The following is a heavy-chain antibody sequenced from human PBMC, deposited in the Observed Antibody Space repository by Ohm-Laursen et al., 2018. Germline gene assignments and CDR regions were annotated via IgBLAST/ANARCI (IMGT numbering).Heavy chain of an antibody. D-gene: IGHD3-3*01. J-gene: IGHJ6*02. CDR3: ARDFEWATDV. CDR1: GYSFNSNH. V-gene: IGHV1-46*02. CDR2: IKSTDDTR. Sequence: ASVKVSCKASGYSFNSNHMQWLRQAPGQGLEWMGIIKSTDDTRTYAQKFRGRVTMTKDRSTSTVYMELSSLRSDDTAVYYCARDFEWATDVWGQGTLVTVSS.